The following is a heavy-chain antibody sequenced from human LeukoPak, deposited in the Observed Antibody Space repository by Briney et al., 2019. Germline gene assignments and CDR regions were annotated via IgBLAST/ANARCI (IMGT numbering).Heavy chain of an antibody. V-gene: IGHV4-34*01. CDR2: INHSGST. CDR1: GGSFSGYY. CDR3: ARAGSWYEYYFDY. J-gene: IGHJ4*02. Sequence: QVQLQQWGAGLLKPSETLSLTCAVYGGSFSGYYWSWIRQPPGKGLEWLGEINHSGSTNYNPSLKSRVTISVDTSKNQFSLKLSSVTAADTAVYYCARAGSWYEYYFDYWGQGTLVTVSS. D-gene: IGHD6-13*01.